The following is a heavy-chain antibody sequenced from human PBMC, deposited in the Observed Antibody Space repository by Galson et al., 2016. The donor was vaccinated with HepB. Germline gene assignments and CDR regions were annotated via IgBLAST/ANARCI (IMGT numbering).Heavy chain of an antibody. J-gene: IGHJ4*02. V-gene: IGHV3-23*01. CDR3: AKGRYCGGDCYSSDY. CDR2: ISGGGVST. Sequence: SLRLSCAASGFTFSSYAMNWVRQAPGKGLQWVSGISGGGVSTHYADSVKGRFTISRDNSKNTPYLQMNSLRAEDAAVYYCAKGRYCGGDCYSSDYWGQGTLVTVSS. D-gene: IGHD2-21*02. CDR1: GFTFSSYA.